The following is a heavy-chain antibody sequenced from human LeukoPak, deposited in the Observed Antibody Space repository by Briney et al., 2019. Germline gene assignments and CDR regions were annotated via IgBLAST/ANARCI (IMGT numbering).Heavy chain of an antibody. CDR2: IYTSGST. D-gene: IGHD6-13*01. CDR1: GGSISSGRYY. V-gene: IGHV4-61*02. CDR3: ARDYPKYSSSWYYWFDP. J-gene: IGHJ5*02. Sequence: SETLSLTCAVAGGSISSGRYYWSWLRQPAGKGLEWSGRIYTSGSTNYNPSLKSRVTISVETSKNQFSLKLSSVTAADTAVYYCARDYPKYSSSWYYWFDPWGQGTLVTVSS.